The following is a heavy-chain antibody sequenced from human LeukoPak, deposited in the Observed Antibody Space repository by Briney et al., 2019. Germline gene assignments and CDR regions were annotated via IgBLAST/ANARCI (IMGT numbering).Heavy chain of an antibody. Sequence: GRSLRLSCAASGFTFSIYAMHWVRQAPGKGLEWVAVISYDGNNKYYADSVKGRFTISRDNSKNTLYLQMNSLRAEDTAVYYCAKDHRYNWNDGRPTTPKNYYYGMDVWGQGTTVTVSS. CDR3: AKDHRYNWNDGRPTTPKNYYYGMDV. CDR2: ISYDGNNK. CDR1: GFTFSIYA. V-gene: IGHV3-30*18. J-gene: IGHJ6*02. D-gene: IGHD1-1*01.